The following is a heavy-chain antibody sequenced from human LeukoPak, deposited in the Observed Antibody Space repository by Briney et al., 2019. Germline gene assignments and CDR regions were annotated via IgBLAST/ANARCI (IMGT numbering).Heavy chain of an antibody. Sequence: GGSLRLSCAASGFTFRSYWMSWVRQAPGKGLEWVANIKQDGSDKYYVDSVEGRFTISRDNAKNSLYLQMNSLRAEDTAVYYCARVRSGGIGGYYFDYWGQGTLVTVSS. J-gene: IGHJ4*02. CDR1: GFTFRSYW. V-gene: IGHV3-7*04. D-gene: IGHD2-15*01. CDR2: IKQDGSDK. CDR3: ARVRSGGIGGYYFDY.